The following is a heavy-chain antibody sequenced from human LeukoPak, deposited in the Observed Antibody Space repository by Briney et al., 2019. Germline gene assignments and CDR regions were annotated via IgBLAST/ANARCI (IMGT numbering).Heavy chain of an antibody. J-gene: IGHJ4*02. V-gene: IGHV2-70*01. CDR1: GFSLSTRGMC. CDR2: IDWDDDK. CDR3: ARILGQWLIDY. Sequence: SGPTLVNPPPTLTLTCTFSGFSLSTRGMCVSWIRQPPGKALEWLSLIDWDDDKYYSTSPKTRLTISKDTSKNQVVLTMTNMDPVDTATYYCARILGQWLIDYWGQGTLVTVSS. D-gene: IGHD6-19*01.